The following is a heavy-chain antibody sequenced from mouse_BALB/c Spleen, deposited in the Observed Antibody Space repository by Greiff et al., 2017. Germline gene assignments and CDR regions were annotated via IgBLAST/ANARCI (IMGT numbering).Heavy chain of an antibody. J-gene: IGHJ1*01. D-gene: IGHD4-1*01. V-gene: IGHV3-2*02. CDR3: ARERELGRWYFDV. CDR2: ISYSGST. CDR1: GYSITSDYA. Sequence: EVKLVESGPGLVKPSQSLSLTCTVTGYSITSDYAWNWIRQFPGNKLEWMGYISYSGSTSYNPSLKSRISITRDTSKNQFFLQLNSVTTEDTATYYCARERELGRWYFDVWGAGTTVTVSS.